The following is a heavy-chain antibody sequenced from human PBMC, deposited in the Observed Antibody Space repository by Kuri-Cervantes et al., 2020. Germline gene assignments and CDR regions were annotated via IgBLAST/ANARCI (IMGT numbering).Heavy chain of an antibody. Sequence: SVKVSCKASGGTFSSYAISWVRQAPGQGLEWMGGIIPIFGTANYAQKFQGRVTITADKTTSTAYMELSSLRPEDTAVYYCARPPEGGSGYYYGYWGQGTLVTVSS. V-gene: IGHV1-69*06. D-gene: IGHD3-22*01. CDR1: GGTFSSYA. CDR3: ARPPEGGSGYYYGY. CDR2: IIPIFGTA. J-gene: IGHJ4*02.